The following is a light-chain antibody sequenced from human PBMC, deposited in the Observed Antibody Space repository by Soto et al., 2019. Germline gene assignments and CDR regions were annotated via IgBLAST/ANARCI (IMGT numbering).Light chain of an antibody. CDR2: WAS. Sequence: DIVMTQSPDSLAVSLGERATINCKSSQSILSSSNNKNYLSWYQQKPGQPPKLLISWASTRDFGVPDRFSGSGSGTDFTLTISSLQSEDVAVYYCQQYYSAPLTFGGGTKVEIK. J-gene: IGKJ4*01. V-gene: IGKV4-1*01. CDR3: QQYYSAPLT. CDR1: QSILSSSNNKNY.